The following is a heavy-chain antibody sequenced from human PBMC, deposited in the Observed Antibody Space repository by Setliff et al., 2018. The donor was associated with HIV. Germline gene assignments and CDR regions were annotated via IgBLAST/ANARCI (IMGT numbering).Heavy chain of an antibody. CDR1: GGSFSGYY. Sequence: SETLSLTCAVYGGSFSGYYWSWIRQAPGKGLEWIGEIDHSGSTNYNPSLKSRVSISVDTSKKQFSLKLSSVTAADAAVYYCVETDYTSSWSPDAFHIWGQGTMVTVSS. D-gene: IGHD6-13*01. CDR3: VETDYTSSWSPDAFHI. CDR2: IDHSGST. J-gene: IGHJ3*02. V-gene: IGHV4-34*01.